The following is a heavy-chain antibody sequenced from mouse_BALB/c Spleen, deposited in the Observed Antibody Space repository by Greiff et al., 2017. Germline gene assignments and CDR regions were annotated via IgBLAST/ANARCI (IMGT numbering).Heavy chain of an antibody. V-gene: IGHV2-9*02. Sequence: VQLVESGPGLVAPSQSLSITCTASGFSLTSYGVPWVRQPPGKGLEWLGVLWVGGSTNYNPALMSRLSISKDNSKSQVFLKMKRLQTEDTAMYYCASGNYGAYWGQGTLVTVSA. D-gene: IGHD2-1*01. CDR1: GFSLTSYG. CDR2: LWVGGST. J-gene: IGHJ3*01. CDR3: ASGNYGAY.